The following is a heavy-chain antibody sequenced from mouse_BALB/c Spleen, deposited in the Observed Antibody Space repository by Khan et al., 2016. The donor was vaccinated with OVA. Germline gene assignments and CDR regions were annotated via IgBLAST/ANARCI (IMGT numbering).Heavy chain of an antibody. CDR3: ARDYYGSSPDY. Sequence: QVQLQQSGAELAKPGASVKMSCKASGYTFTSYWMHWVKQRPGQGLEWIGYINPSTGYTEYNQKFKDKATLTADKSSSTAYMQLSSLTSEDSAVYDCARDYYGSSPDYWGQGTTLTVSS. D-gene: IGHD1-1*01. CDR1: GYTFTSYW. J-gene: IGHJ2*01. V-gene: IGHV1-7*01. CDR2: INPSTGYT.